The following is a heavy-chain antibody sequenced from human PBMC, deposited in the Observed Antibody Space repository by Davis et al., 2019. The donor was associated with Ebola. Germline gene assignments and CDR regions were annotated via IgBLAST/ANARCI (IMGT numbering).Heavy chain of an antibody. D-gene: IGHD1-26*01. CDR3: AARSGSYYSGLDY. Sequence: ASVKVSCKASGYTFTTHAMTWVRQAPGQGLEWMGWINTNTGNPTYAQGFTGRFAFSLDTSVSTAYLQISSLKAEDTAMYYCAARSGSYYSGLDYWGQGTLVTVSS. CDR1: GYTFTTHA. CDR2: INTNTGNP. J-gene: IGHJ4*02. V-gene: IGHV7-4-1*02.